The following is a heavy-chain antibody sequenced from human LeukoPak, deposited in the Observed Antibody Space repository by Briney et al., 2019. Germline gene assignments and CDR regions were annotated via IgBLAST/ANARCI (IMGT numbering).Heavy chain of an antibody. Sequence: GESLKISCKASGYIFTNYWIGWVRQMHGKGLEWMGIIYPRDSDTRYSPSFQGQVTVSADKSISTAYLQWNTLEASGTAMYYCARRQYSGYDFDFWGQGTLVTVSS. CDR2: IYPRDSDT. V-gene: IGHV5-51*01. J-gene: IGHJ4*02. D-gene: IGHD5-12*01. CDR1: GYIFTNYW. CDR3: ARRQYSGYDFDF.